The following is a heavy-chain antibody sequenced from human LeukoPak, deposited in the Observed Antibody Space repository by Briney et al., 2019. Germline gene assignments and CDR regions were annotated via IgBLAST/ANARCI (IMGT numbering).Heavy chain of an antibody. J-gene: IGHJ6*02. CDR2: IIPILGIA. D-gene: IGHD3-10*01. Sequence: ASVKVSCKASGGTFGSYAISWVRQAPGQGLEWMGRIIPILGIANYAQKFQGRVTITADKSTSTAYMELSSLRSEDTAVYYCARCIGSGSPYGMDVWGQGTTVTVSS. CDR3: ARCIGSGSPYGMDV. V-gene: IGHV1-69*04. CDR1: GGTFGSYA.